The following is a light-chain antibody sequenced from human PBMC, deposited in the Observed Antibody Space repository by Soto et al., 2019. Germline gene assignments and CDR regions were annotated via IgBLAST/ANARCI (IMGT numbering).Light chain of an antibody. CDR2: KAS. Sequence: DIQMTQSPSTLSASVGDRVTITCRASQSISSWLAWYQQKPGKAPNLLIYKASTLQSGVPSRFTGSGSGTDFTLTISSLQPDDVASYYGQQYDSYSLTFGGGTKVEIK. CDR3: QQYDSYSLT. V-gene: IGKV1-5*03. J-gene: IGKJ4*01. CDR1: QSISSW.